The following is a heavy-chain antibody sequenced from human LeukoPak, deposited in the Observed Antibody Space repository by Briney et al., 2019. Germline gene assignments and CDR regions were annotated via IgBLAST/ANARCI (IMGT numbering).Heavy chain of an antibody. CDR1: GGSISSHY. Sequence: SETLSLTCTVSGGSISSHYWSWIRQPPGKGLEWIGYIYYSGSTNYSPSLKSRVTISVDTSKNQFSLKLSSVTAADTAVYYCARGSGKIFDYWGQGTLVTVSS. CDR2: IYYSGST. V-gene: IGHV4-59*11. CDR3: ARGSGKIFDY. J-gene: IGHJ4*02. D-gene: IGHD3-3*01.